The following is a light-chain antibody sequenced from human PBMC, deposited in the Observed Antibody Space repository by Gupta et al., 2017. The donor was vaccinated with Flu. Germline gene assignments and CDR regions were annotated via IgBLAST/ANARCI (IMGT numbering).Light chain of an antibody. CDR2: EVS. Sequence: SALPQPASVSGSPGPSITISCTGSSSDVGGYNSVSWYQQHPGKAPKLMIYEVSNRPSGVSNRFSGSKSAITASLTISGLKAEDEADYYCSSDSTTNTLVFGGGTKLTVL. V-gene: IGLV2-14*01. J-gene: IGLJ3*02. CDR1: SSDVGGYNS. CDR3: SSDSTTNTLV.